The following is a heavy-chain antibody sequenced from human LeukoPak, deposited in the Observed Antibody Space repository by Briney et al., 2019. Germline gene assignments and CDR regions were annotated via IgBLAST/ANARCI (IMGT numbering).Heavy chain of an antibody. CDR3: ARGVLTTPYYYYYMDV. J-gene: IGHJ6*03. CDR2: MNPNSGNT. V-gene: IGHV1-8*03. Sequence: ASVKVSCTASGYPFTSYDINWVRQAPGQGLEWMGWMNPNSGNTGYAQKFQGRVTITRNTSITTAYMELSSLRSEDTAVYFCARGVLTTPYYYYYMDVWGKGTTVTVSS. CDR1: GYPFTSYD. D-gene: IGHD1-1*01.